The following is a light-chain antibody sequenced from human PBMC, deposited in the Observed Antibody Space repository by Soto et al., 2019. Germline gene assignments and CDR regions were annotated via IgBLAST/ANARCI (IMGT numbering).Light chain of an antibody. CDR1: QDIADY. CDR3: MQRIEFPLT. CDR2: TLS. Sequence: DIQMTQSPSSLSASVGDRVTITCRASQDIADYLAWYQQKPGQVPNLLIYTLSYRASGVPDRFSGSGSGTDFTLKISRVEAEDVGVYYCMQRIEFPLTFGGGTKV. V-gene: IGKV1-27*01. J-gene: IGKJ4*01.